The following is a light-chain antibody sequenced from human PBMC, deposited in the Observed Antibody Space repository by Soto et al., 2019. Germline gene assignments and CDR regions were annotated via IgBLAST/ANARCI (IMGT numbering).Light chain of an antibody. Sequence: QSALTQPASMSGSPGQSITLSCTGTSSDVGSYNLVSWYQLHPGKAPKLMIYEGTKRPSGVSNRFSGSKSGSTASLTISGLQAEDEADYYCCSYAGSSSYVVFGGGTKVTVL. V-gene: IGLV2-23*01. CDR2: EGT. CDR1: SSDVGSYNL. CDR3: CSYAGSSSYVV. J-gene: IGLJ2*01.